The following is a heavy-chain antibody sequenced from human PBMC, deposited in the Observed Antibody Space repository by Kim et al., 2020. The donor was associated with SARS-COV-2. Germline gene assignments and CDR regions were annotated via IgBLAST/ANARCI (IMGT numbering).Heavy chain of an antibody. CDR1: GYTFTNYG. V-gene: IGHV1-18*01. J-gene: IGHJ6*02. CDR3: ARDESKYCSRTSCYSGYDYYGMDV. D-gene: IGHD2-2*01. CDR2: LLLSPYST. Sequence: ASVKVSCKASGYTFTNYGVRWVRQAPGHGLSLLFFLLLSPYSTKYAQRFQGRVTLTADTSTSTAYMELSSLRSDDTAVYYCARDESKYCSRTSCYSGYDYYGMDVWGPGTTVTVSS.